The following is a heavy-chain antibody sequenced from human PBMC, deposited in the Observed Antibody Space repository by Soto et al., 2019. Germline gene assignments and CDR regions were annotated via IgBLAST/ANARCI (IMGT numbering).Heavy chain of an antibody. CDR2: IYYSGST. Sequence: TLSLTCTVSGGSISSSSYYWGWIRQPPGKGLEWIGSIYYSGSTYYNPSLKSRVTISVDTSKNQFSLKLSSVTAADTAVYYCARVKYYYDSSGYPNSRTFDTWGQGTMVTVSS. V-gene: IGHV4-39*01. D-gene: IGHD3-22*01. CDR3: ARVKYYYDSSGYPNSRTFDT. CDR1: GGSISSSSYY. J-gene: IGHJ3*02.